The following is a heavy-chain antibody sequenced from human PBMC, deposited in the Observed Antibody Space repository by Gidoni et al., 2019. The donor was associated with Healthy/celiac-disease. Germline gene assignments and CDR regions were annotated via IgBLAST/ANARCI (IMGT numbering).Heavy chain of an antibody. CDR2: IYHSGST. CDR3: ARVGALWFEFDY. CDR1: GCSISSGGYS. V-gene: IGHV4-30-2*01. J-gene: IGHJ4*02. Sequence: QLPLQESGSGLVKPSQTLSLTCAVAGCSISSGGYSWSWIRQPPGKGLEWIGYIYHSGSTYYNPSLKSRVTISVDRSKNQFSLKLSSVTAADTAVYYCARVGALWFEFDYWGQGTLVTVSS. D-gene: IGHD3-10*01.